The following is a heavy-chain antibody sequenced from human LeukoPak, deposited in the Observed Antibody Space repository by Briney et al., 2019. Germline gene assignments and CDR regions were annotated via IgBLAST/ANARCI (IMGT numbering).Heavy chain of an antibody. J-gene: IGHJ4*02. D-gene: IGHD2-15*01. V-gene: IGHV4-31*03. CDR3: ARVLKWSFDY. Sequence: SETLSLTCTVSGGSISSGGYYWSWIRQHPGKGLEWIGYIYYSGSTYYDPSLKSRVTISVDTSKNQFSLKLSSVTAADTAVYYCARVLKWSFDYWGQGTLVTVSS. CDR1: GGSISSGGYY. CDR2: IYYSGST.